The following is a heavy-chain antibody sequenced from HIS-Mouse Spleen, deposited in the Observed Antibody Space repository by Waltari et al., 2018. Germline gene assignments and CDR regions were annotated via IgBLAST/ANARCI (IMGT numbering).Heavy chain of an antibody. CDR2: ISSSSSTI. CDR1: GFTFSSYS. D-gene: IGHD1-26*01. J-gene: IGHJ4*02. CDR3: ARGASGSYYLVSVSDY. V-gene: IGHV3-48*01. Sequence: EVQLVESGGGLVQPGGSLRLACAAAGFTFSSYSMNWVRQAPGKGLEWVSYISSSSSTIYYADSVKDRFTISRDNAKNSLYLQMNSLRAEDTAVYYCARGASGSYYLVSVSDYWGQGTLVTVSS.